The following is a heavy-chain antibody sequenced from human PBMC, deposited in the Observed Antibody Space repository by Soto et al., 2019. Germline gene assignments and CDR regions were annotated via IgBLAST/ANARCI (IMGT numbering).Heavy chain of an antibody. CDR3: ARGRTWGARDFDN. D-gene: IGHD3-16*01. Sequence: QVQFVQSGGEVTRPGASVRVSCKTSGYTFNSYGISWVRQAPGQGLEWMGWISADNGHTDYARKFQGRFDMTTDISTNTVSMELRDLRSDETAVYYCARGRTWGARDFDNWGQGTLVTVSS. CDR2: ISADNGHT. CDR1: GYTFNSYG. J-gene: IGHJ4*02. V-gene: IGHV1-18*01.